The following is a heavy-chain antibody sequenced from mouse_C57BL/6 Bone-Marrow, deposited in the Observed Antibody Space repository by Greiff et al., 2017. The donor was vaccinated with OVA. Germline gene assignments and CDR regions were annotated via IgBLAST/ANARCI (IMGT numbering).Heavy chain of an antibody. CDR1: GFTFSSYT. D-gene: IGHD2-1*01. Sequence: EVQVVESGGGLVKPGGSLKLSCAASGFTFSSYTMSWVRQTPEKRLEWVATISGGGGNTYYQDSVKGRFTISSDNAKNTLYRQMSMLRSEDTALYYCARRGYGNSPYFDYWGQGTTLTVSS. V-gene: IGHV5-9*01. CDR3: ARRGYGNSPYFDY. J-gene: IGHJ2*01. CDR2: ISGGGGNT.